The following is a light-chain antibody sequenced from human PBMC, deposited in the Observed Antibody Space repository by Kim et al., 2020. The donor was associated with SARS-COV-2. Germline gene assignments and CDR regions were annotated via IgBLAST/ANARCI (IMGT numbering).Light chain of an antibody. J-gene: IGKJ1*01. Sequence: ASIGDGVTIPCRASQSISSWLAWYQQKPGKAPKLLIYKASSLESGVPSRFSGSGSGTEFTLTISSLQVDDFATYYCQQYNSYPWTFGQGTKVDIK. V-gene: IGKV1-5*03. CDR2: KAS. CDR1: QSISSW. CDR3: QQYNSYPWT.